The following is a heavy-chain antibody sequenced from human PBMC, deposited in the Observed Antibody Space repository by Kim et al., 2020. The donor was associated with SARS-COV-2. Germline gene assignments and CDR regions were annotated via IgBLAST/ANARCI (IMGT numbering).Heavy chain of an antibody. V-gene: IGHV3-21*01. CDR3: ARDSGRGYHAPTYFDY. Sequence: GGSLRLSCAASGFTFSSYSMNWVRQAPGKGLEWVSSISSSSSYIYYADSVKGRFTISRDNAKNSLYLQMNSLRAEDTAVYYCARDSGRGYHAPTYFDYWGQGTLVTVSS. J-gene: IGHJ4*02. CDR2: ISSSSSYI. CDR1: GFTFSSYS. D-gene: IGHD5-12*01.